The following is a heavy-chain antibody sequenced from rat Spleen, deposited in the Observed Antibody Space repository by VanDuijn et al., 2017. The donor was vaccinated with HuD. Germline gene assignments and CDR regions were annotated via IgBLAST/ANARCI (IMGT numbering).Heavy chain of an antibody. Sequence: EVQLVESGGGLVQPGSSRKLSGEASGLTFSTSGMAWVRKAPTKGLGGVAGISYVVSSTYYRDSVKGRFTISRDNAKNTLYLQMDSLRSEDTATYYCARHPRADYFDYWGQGVMVTVSS. V-gene: IGHV5-29*01. CDR3: ARHPRADYFDY. CDR1: GLTFSTSG. CDR2: ISYVVSST. J-gene: IGHJ2*01.